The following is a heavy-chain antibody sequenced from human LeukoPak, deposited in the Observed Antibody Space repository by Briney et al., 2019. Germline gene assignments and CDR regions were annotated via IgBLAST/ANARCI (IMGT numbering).Heavy chain of an antibody. D-gene: IGHD2-15*01. J-gene: IGHJ4*02. CDR3: AKDLFGSSGGSYSSVY. CDR2: ISGRGDST. Sequence: GGSLRLSCAASGFTFSSYAMSWVRQAPGKGLEWVSTISGRGDSTYYADSVKGRFTISRDNSKNTLYLQMNSLRAEDTAVYYCAKDLFGSSGGSYSSVYWGQGTLVTVSS. V-gene: IGHV3-23*01. CDR1: GFTFSSYA.